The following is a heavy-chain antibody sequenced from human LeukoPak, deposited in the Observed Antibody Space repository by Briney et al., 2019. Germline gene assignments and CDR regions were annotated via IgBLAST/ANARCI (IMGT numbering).Heavy chain of an antibody. Sequence: ASVKVSCKASGYTFTCYYMHWVRQAPGQGLEWMGWINPNSGGTNYAQKFQGRVTMTRNTSISTAYMELGRLRSDDTAVYYCAREGGSGSYGYWGQGTLVTVSS. CDR3: AREGGSGSYGY. V-gene: IGHV1-2*02. D-gene: IGHD1-26*01. CDR1: GYTFTCYY. CDR2: INPNSGGT. J-gene: IGHJ4*02.